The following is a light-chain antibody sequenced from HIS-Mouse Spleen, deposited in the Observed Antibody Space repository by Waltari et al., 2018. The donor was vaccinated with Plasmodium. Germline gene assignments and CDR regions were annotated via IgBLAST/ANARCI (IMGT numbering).Light chain of an antibody. Sequence: QAVLTQPSSLSASPGASASLTCPLRRGINVGTYRIHWYQQHPGSPPQYLLRYKSDSDKQQGSGVPSRFSGSKDASANAGILLISGLQSEDEADYYCMIWHSSAWVFGGGTKLTVL. V-gene: IGLV5-45*03. CDR1: RGINVGTYR. J-gene: IGLJ3*02. CDR3: MIWHSSAWV. CDR2: YKSDSDK.